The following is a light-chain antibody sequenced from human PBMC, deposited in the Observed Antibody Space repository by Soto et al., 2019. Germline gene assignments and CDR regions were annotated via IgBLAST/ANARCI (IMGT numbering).Light chain of an antibody. Sequence: QSALTQPASVSGSTGQSITISCSGTSSDVGGYKLVSWFQQHPGKVPKLMISEVTQRPSGVSDRFSGSKSGNTASLTISGLQAEDEADYSCYSYAGNSIYVFGTGTKVTVL. V-gene: IGLV2-23*02. CDR2: EVT. CDR1: SSDVGGYKL. J-gene: IGLJ1*01. CDR3: YSYAGNSIYV.